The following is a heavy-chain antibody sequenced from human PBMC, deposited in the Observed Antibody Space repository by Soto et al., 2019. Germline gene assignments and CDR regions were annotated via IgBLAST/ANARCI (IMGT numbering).Heavy chain of an antibody. Sequence: QIILKESGPPLVRPAQTLTLTCAFSGFSLTTTHMGVAWIRQPPGKALEWLALIYWDDDKRYSPSLKNRLAISKDTSRNRVVLTITNMNPEDTGTYFCAHAGDYDLLSFDHWGPGTLVTVSS. CDR3: AHAGDYDLLSFDH. J-gene: IGHJ4*02. CDR2: IYWDDDK. V-gene: IGHV2-5*02. CDR1: GFSLTTTHMG. D-gene: IGHD4-17*01.